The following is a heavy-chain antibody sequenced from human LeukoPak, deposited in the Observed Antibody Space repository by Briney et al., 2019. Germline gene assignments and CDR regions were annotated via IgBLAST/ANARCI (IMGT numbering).Heavy chain of an antibody. CDR3: ASSVGATPPNYYFDY. V-gene: IGHV1-69*10. CDR2: IIPILGIA. D-gene: IGHD1-26*01. CDR1: GXXFXSXA. Sequence: SVKVSCKASGXXFXSXAXSXVRQAXXXXXXXXXXIIPILGIANYAQKFQGRVTITADKSTSTAYMELSSLRSEDTAVYYCASSVGATPPNYYFDYWGQGTLVTVSS. J-gene: IGHJ4*02.